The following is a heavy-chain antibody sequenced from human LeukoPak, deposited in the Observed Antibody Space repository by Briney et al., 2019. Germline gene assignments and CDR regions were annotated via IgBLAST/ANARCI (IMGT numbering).Heavy chain of an antibody. CDR3: AKDVETYSYVDRADMDV. V-gene: IGHV3-7*01. CDR1: GFTFSDYY. CDR2: IKQDGSEK. J-gene: IGHJ6*03. D-gene: IGHD5-18*01. Sequence: GGSLRLSCVASGFTFSDYYMSWVRQPPGKGLEWVANIKQDGSEKYYVDSVKGRFTISRDNAKNSLFLQMNSLRAEDTAVYYCAKDVETYSYVDRADMDVWGKGTTVTISS.